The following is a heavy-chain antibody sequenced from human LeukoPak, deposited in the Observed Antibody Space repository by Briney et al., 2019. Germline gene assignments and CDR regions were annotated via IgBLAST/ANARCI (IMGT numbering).Heavy chain of an antibody. CDR1: GFTFSSYW. CDR2: ISSSSSYI. Sequence: GGSLRLSCAASGFTFSSYWMSWVRQAPGKGLEWVSSISSSSSYIYYADSVKGRFTISRDNAKNSLYLQMNSLRAEDTAVYYCARDRGGGYSPFDYWGQGTLVTVSS. J-gene: IGHJ4*02. D-gene: IGHD5-18*01. V-gene: IGHV3-21*01. CDR3: ARDRGGGYSPFDY.